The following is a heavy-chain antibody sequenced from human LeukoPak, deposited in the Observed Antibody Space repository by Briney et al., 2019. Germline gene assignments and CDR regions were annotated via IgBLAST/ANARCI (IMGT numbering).Heavy chain of an antibody. Sequence: PGGSLRLSCAASGFTFNIYTLTWVRQAPGKGLEWVSVIYSGGSTYYADSVKGRFTISRDNSKNTLYLQMNSLRAEDTAVYYCARERLMITFGGVIVSRQFDYWGQGTLVTVSS. J-gene: IGHJ4*02. CDR1: GFTFNIYT. V-gene: IGHV3-66*01. CDR2: IYSGGST. D-gene: IGHD3-16*02. CDR3: ARERLMITFGGVIVSRQFDY.